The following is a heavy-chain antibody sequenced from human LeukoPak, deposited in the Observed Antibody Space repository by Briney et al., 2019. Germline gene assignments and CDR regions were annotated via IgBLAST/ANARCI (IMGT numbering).Heavy chain of an antibody. D-gene: IGHD3-3*01. V-gene: IGHV1-2*02. CDR2: INPNSGGT. CDR1: GYTFTGYY. J-gene: IGHJ4*02. Sequence: ASVKVSCKAPGYTFTGYYMHWVRQAPGQGLEWMGWINPNSGGTNYAQKFQGRVTMTRDTSISTAYMELSRLRSDDTAVYYCARDWDDFWSGYWYYFDYWGQGTLVTVSS. CDR3: ARDWDDFWSGYWYYFDY.